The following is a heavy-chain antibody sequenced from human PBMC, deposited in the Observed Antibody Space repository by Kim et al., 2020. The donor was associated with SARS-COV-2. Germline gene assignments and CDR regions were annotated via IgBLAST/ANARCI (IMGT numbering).Heavy chain of an antibody. CDR2: ISSSSNTA. CDR1: GFSFNTYS. J-gene: IGHJ4*02. D-gene: IGHD2-15*01. CDR3: ARELGVCSGAACSTPPRFDY. V-gene: IGHV3-48*02. Sequence: GGSLRLSCAASGFSFNTYSMVWVRQAPGKGLEWLSYISSSSNTAYYADSVEGRFTISRDKAKNSLYLQMNSLRDEDTALYYCARELGVCSGAACSTPPRFDYWGRGTLVTVSS.